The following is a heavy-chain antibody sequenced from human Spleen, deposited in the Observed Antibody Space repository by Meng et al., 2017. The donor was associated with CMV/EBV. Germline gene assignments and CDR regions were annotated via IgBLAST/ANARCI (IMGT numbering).Heavy chain of an antibody. CDR2: IYSGDTT. Sequence: GGSLRLSCAASGFSVSGNYISWVRQAPGKGLEWVSIIYSGDTTFHADSVKGRFTISRDNSKNTLYLQMNSLRAEDTAMYYCARGWRDFWTGHNSGGWSGPWGPGTLVTVSS. CDR1: GFSVSGNY. J-gene: IGHJ5*02. D-gene: IGHD3/OR15-3a*01. CDR3: ARGWRDFWTGHNSGGWSGP. V-gene: IGHV3-66*02.